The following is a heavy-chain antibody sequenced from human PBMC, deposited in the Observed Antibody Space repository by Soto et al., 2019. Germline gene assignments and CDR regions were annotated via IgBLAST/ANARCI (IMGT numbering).Heavy chain of an antibody. D-gene: IGHD1-7*01. CDR3: ARSGAWNYQVGTSRYDY. CDR1: GYTFTSYG. CDR2: ISAYNGNT. V-gene: IGHV1-18*01. J-gene: IGHJ4*02. Sequence: QVQLVQSGAEVKKPGASVKVSCKASGYTFTSYGSSWVRQAPGQGLEWMGWISAYNGNTNYAQKLQGRVTMTTDTATSTAYMELRSLRSDDTAVYYCARSGAWNYQVGTSRYDYWGQGTLVTVSS.